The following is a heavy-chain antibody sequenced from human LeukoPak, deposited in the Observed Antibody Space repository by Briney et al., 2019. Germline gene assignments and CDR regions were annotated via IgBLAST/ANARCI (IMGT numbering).Heavy chain of an antibody. CDR2: IYHSGST. Sequence: PSESLSLTCAVSGYSISSGYYWDWIRQPPGKGLAWIGSIYHSGSTYYNPSLKSRVTISVDTSKNQFSLRLSSVTAADTAMYYCARSLAGTSNWDWGQGTLVTVSS. D-gene: IGHD2-2*01. CDR3: ARSLAGTSNWD. CDR1: GYSISSGYY. V-gene: IGHV4-38-2*01. J-gene: IGHJ4*02.